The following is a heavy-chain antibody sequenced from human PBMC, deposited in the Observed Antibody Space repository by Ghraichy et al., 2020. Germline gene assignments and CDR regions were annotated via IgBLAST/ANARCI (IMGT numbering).Heavy chain of an antibody. CDR1: GFTFDDYA. CDR3: AKAIVTTDVFDY. V-gene: IGHV3-9*01. Sequence: SLNISCAASGFTFDDYAMHWVRQAPGKGLEWVSGISWNSGSIGYADSVKGRFTISRDNAKNSLYLQMNSLRAEDTALYYCAKAIVTTDVFDYWGQGTLVTVSS. CDR2: ISWNSGSI. D-gene: IGHD4-17*01. J-gene: IGHJ4*02.